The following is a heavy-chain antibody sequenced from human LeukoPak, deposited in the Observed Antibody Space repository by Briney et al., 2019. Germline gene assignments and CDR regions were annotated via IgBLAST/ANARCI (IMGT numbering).Heavy chain of an antibody. V-gene: IGHV3-33*06. Sequence: GGSLRLSCAASGFTFSSYGMHWVRQAPGKGLEWVAVIWYDGSNKYYADSVKGRFTISRDNSKNTLYLQMNSLRAEDTAGYYCAKDRTVYSSSWYYSDYWGQGTLVTVSS. CDR3: AKDRTVYSSSWYYSDY. CDR1: GFTFSSYG. D-gene: IGHD6-13*01. CDR2: IWYDGSNK. J-gene: IGHJ4*02.